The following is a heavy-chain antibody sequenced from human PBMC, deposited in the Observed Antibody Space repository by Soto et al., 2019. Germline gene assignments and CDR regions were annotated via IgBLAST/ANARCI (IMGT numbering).Heavy chain of an antibody. Sequence: QLQLQESGPGLVKPSETLSLTCTVPGGSISTSSYYWGWIRQPPGKVLEWIGSIYYSRITYYNASLKSRVTISVHTSKNQFSLKLTSVTAADTAVYYCARRSNLASVALGWFDHWGQGTLVTVSS. J-gene: IGHJ5*02. CDR2: IYYSRIT. V-gene: IGHV4-39*01. CDR1: GGSISTSSYY. D-gene: IGHD3-3*02. CDR3: ARRSNLASVALGWFDH.